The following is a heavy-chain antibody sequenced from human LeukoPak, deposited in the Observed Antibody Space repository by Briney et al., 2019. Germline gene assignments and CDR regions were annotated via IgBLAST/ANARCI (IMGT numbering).Heavy chain of an antibody. Sequence: ASAKVSCKASGYTFTGYYMHWVRQAPGQGLEWMGWINPNSGGTNYVQKFQGGVTMTRDTSISTAYMELSRLRSDDTAVYYCASNGVPAAIQGYYFDYWGQGTLVTVSS. J-gene: IGHJ4*02. CDR1: GYTFTGYY. CDR3: ASNGVPAAIQGYYFDY. CDR2: INPNSGGT. V-gene: IGHV1-2*02. D-gene: IGHD2-2*01.